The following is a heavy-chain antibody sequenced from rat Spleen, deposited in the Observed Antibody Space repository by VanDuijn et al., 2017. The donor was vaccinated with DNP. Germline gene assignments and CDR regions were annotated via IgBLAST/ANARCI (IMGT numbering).Heavy chain of an antibody. J-gene: IGHJ3*01. Sequence: EVQLVESGGGLVQPGRSLKLSCAASGFTFSDYSMAWVRQAPKKGLEWVATIVYDGSGTYYGDSVKGRFIVSRDNAKSTLDLQMDSLRSEDTATYYCVRRGGKGLFSKWGQGTLVTVSS. V-gene: IGHV5-7*01. D-gene: IGHD3-1*01. CDR1: GFTFSDYS. CDR3: VRRGGKGLFSK. CDR2: IVYDGSGT.